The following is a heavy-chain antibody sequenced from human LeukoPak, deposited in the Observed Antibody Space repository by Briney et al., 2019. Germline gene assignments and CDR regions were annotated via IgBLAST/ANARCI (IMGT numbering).Heavy chain of an antibody. CDR3: ARGHIVVVTAQLNWCDP. Sequence: PSETLSLTCTVSGGSISSGDYYWSWIRQPPGKGLEWIGYIYYSGSTYYNPSLKSRVTISVDTSKNQFSLKLSSVTAADTAVYYCARGHIVVVTAQLNWCDPWGQGTLVTVSS. V-gene: IGHV4-30-4*01. J-gene: IGHJ5*02. CDR1: GGSISSGDYY. CDR2: IYYSGST. D-gene: IGHD2-21*02.